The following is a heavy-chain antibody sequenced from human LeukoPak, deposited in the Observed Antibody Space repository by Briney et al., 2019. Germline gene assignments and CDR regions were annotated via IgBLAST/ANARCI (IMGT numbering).Heavy chain of an antibody. V-gene: IGHV3-30*02. CDR1: GFTFSTHG. J-gene: IGHJ3*02. Sequence: GGSLRLSCAASGFTFSTHGMHWVRQAPGKGLEWVAFIRYDGINKYYADSAKGRFTISRDSFKNTLYLQMNSLRPEDTAVYYCAKEGDYYGSGSYRDGFDIWGQGTRATVSS. D-gene: IGHD3-10*01. CDR3: AKEGDYYGSGSYRDGFDI. CDR2: IRYDGINK.